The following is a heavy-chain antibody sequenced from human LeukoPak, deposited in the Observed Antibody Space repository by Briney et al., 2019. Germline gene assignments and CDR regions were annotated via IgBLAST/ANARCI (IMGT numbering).Heavy chain of an antibody. D-gene: IGHD6-19*01. V-gene: IGHV3-23*01. Sequence: GGSLRLSCAASGLTFSSDAMSWVGEAAGTRLGWGSAISGSGGGAYYADSVKARFTISRDHPKNTLYLQMTRLTAEATAVYSCAKSEWPGWYVGYNWFDPWGQGTLVTVSS. CDR2: ISGSGGGA. J-gene: IGHJ5*02. CDR1: GLTFSSDA. CDR3: AKSEWPGWYVGYNWFDP.